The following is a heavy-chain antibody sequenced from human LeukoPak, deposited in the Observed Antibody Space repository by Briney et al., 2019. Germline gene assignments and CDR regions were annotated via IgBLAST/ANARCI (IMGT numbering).Heavy chain of an antibody. D-gene: IGHD6-6*01. CDR3: ASWAGQYSSSSNPGGDY. V-gene: IGHV3-48*01. Sequence: PGGSLRLSCAASGFTFSSYSMNWVRQAPGKGLEWVPYISSSSSTIYYADSVKGRFTISRDNAKNSLYLQMNSLRAEDTAVYYCASWAGQYSSSSNPGGDYWGQGTLVTVSS. J-gene: IGHJ4*02. CDR2: ISSSSSTI. CDR1: GFTFSSYS.